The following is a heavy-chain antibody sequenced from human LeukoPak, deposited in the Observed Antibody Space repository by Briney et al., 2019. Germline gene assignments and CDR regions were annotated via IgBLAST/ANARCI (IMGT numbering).Heavy chain of an antibody. CDR2: VYSSGST. D-gene: IGHD2-15*01. CDR1: RGSINNYY. CDR3: AREQPPLGWFDY. V-gene: IGHV4-59*01. Sequence: SETLSLTCTVSRGSINNYYWNWIRQPPGRGREWIGFVYSSGSTNYNASLKSRVTISLDASKNQFSLKLSSVTAADTAVYYCAREQPPLGWFDYWGRGALVTVSS. J-gene: IGHJ4*02.